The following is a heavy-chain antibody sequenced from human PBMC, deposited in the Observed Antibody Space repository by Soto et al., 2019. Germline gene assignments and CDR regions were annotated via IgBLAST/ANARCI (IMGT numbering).Heavy chain of an antibody. V-gene: IGHV1-8*02. CDR3: VGPWNKQ. CDR1: GYTFTSYA. Sequence: ASVKVSCKASGYTFTSYAMHWVRQATGQGLEWMGWMNPNSGNTGYAQKFQGRVTMTRDTSISTAYMELSSLRSEDTAVYYCVGPWNKQWGQGTLVTVSS. J-gene: IGHJ4*02. CDR2: MNPNSGNT. D-gene: IGHD1-1*01.